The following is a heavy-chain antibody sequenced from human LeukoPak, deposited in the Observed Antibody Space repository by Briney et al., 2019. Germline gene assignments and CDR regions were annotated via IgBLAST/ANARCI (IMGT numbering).Heavy chain of an antibody. D-gene: IGHD5-12*01. CDR3: ARGFDSGYDFGY. CDR1: GFTFSTYG. V-gene: IGHV3-33*01. Sequence: PGGSLRLSCAASGFTFSTYGMHWVRQAPGKGLEWVAVIWYDGSNKYYIDSVRGRFTISRDNSRNTLYLQMNSLRAEDTAVYYCARGFDSGYDFGYWGQGTLATVSS. J-gene: IGHJ4*02. CDR2: IWYDGSNK.